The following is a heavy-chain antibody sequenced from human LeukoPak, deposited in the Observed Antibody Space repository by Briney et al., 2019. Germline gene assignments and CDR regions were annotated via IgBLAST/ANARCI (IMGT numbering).Heavy chain of an antibody. Sequence: PSETLSLTCAVYGGSFSGYYWSWLRQPPGKGLEWIGEIYHSGSTNYNPSLKSRVTISVDKSKNQFSLKLSSVTAADTAVYYCARGGRGDCYYYWGQGTLVTVSS. V-gene: IGHV4-34*01. CDR2: IYHSGST. CDR3: ARGGRGDCYYY. J-gene: IGHJ4*02. D-gene: IGHD2-21*02. CDR1: GGSFSGYY.